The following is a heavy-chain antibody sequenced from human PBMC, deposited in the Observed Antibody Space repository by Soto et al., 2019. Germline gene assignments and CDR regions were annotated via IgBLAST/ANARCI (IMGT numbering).Heavy chain of an antibody. CDR3: ARDGQWLPRDGLRCSYYFDY. D-gene: IGHD6-19*01. CDR1: GFNFSSYV. V-gene: IGHV3-33*01. CDR2: IWYDGGNK. J-gene: IGHJ4*02. Sequence: QVQLVESGGGVVQPGRSLRLSCAASGFNFSSYVMHWVRQAPGKGLEWVAVIWYDGGNKYYADSVKGRFTISRDNSKNTLYLQMNSLRAEDTAVYYCARDGQWLPRDGLRCSYYFDYWGQGTLVTVSS.